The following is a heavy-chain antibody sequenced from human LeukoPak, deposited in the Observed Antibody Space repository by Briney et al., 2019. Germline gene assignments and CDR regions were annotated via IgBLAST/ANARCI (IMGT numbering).Heavy chain of an antibody. J-gene: IGHJ4*02. CDR1: GFTFSNYG. Sequence: PGGSLRLSCAASGFTFSNYGMHWVRQAPGKGLEWVAVISYDGSNRYYADSVKGRFTISRDNSKNTLYLQMNSLRAEDTAVYYCAKPIMTTVTTLGLYFDYRGQGALVTVSS. CDR2: ISYDGSNR. V-gene: IGHV3-30*18. D-gene: IGHD4-17*01. CDR3: AKPIMTTVTTLGLYFDY.